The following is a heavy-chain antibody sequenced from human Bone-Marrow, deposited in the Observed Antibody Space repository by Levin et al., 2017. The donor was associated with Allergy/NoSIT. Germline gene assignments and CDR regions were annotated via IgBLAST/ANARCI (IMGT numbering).Heavy chain of an antibody. Sequence: PGGSLRLSCAASGFTFSDSHIHWVRQASGKGLEWVGHVRSKANNYATEYGASVKGRFTISTDDSKNTAQLQMNSLKIEDTAMYHCASRDRSCLDYWGQGILVTVSS. CDR3: ASRDRSCLDY. D-gene: IGHD2-15*01. CDR1: GFTFSDSH. CDR2: VRSKANNYAT. V-gene: IGHV3-73*01. J-gene: IGHJ4*02.